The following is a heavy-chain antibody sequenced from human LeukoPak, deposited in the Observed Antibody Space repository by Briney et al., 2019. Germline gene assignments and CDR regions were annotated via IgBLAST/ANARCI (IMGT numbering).Heavy chain of an antibody. J-gene: IGHJ5*02. CDR3: ARSQNGEWYSSSPHNWFDP. CDR1: GGSISSGDYY. Sequence: SQTLSPTCTVSGGSISSGDYYWSWIRQPPGKGLEWIGYIYYSGSTYYNPSLKSRVTISVDTSKNQFSLKLSSVTAADTAVYYCARSQNGEWYSSSPHNWFDPWGQGTLVTVSS. D-gene: IGHD6-6*01. CDR2: IYYSGST. V-gene: IGHV4-30-4*01.